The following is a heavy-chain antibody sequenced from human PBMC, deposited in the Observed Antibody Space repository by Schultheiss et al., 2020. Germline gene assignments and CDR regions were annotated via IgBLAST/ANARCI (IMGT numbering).Heavy chain of an antibody. CDR1: GDSVSSNSAA. CDR2: TYYRSKWYN. CDR3: ARGFAPAPWKYSSSWYYFDY. Sequence: SQPLSLTCAISGDSVSSNSAAWNWIRQSPSRGLEWLGRTYYRSKWYNDYAVSVKSRITINPDTSKNQFSLQLNSVTPEDTAVYYCARGFAPAPWKYSSSWYYFDYWGQGTLVTGSS. D-gene: IGHD6-13*01. V-gene: IGHV6-1*01. J-gene: IGHJ4*02.